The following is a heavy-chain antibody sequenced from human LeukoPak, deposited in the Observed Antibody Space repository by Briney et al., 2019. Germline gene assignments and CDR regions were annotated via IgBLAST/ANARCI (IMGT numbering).Heavy chain of an antibody. V-gene: IGHV3-23*01. Sequence: GGSLRLSCAASGFTFSSNYMSWVRQAPGKGLEWVSAISGSGGSTYYADSVKGRFTISRDNSKNTLYLQMNSLRAEDTAVYYCAKRRISSSTEFDYWGQGTLVTVSS. CDR2: ISGSGGST. CDR1: GFTFSSNY. J-gene: IGHJ4*02. D-gene: IGHD2-2*01. CDR3: AKRRISSSTEFDY.